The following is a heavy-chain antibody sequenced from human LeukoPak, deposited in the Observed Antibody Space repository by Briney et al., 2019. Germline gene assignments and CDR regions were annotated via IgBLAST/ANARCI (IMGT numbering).Heavy chain of an antibody. CDR2: ISSNGGST. V-gene: IGHV3-64*01. D-gene: IGHD3-10*01. J-gene: IGHJ4*02. CDR3: ARAHYYPDY. CDR1: GFTFSSYA. Sequence: GGSLRLSCAASGFTFSSYAMHWVRQAPGKGLEYVSAISSNGGSTYYANSVEGRFTISRDNSKNTLYLQMGSLRAEDMAVYYCARAHYYPDYWGQGTLVTVSS.